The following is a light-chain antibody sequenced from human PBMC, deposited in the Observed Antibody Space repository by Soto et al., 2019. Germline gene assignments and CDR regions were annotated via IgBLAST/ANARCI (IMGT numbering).Light chain of an antibody. Sequence: EVVMTQSPATLSVSPGERATLSCRASQSVRSKLAWYQQRPGQTPRLLIYGASTRATGIPARLSGSGSGTEFNLTISSLQSEDFAVYYCQQYNNWPTITFGQGTRLEIK. CDR3: QQYNNWPTIT. CDR1: QSVRSK. CDR2: GAS. V-gene: IGKV3-15*01. J-gene: IGKJ5*01.